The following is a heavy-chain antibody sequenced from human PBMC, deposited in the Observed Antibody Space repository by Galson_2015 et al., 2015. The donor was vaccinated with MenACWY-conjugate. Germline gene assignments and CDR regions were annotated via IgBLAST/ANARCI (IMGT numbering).Heavy chain of an antibody. CDR2: IDPVNSNI. Sequence: QSGAEVKKSGESLKISCQGSGYSFTNYWVAWVRQMPGKGLEWVGLIDPVNSNIRYSPSFQGQVTISADESISTAYLQWSSLKASDTAMYYCARHPPGGRGMDVWGRGTTVTVSS. D-gene: IGHD1-26*01. V-gene: IGHV5-51*01. CDR3: ARHPPGGRGMDV. CDR1: GYSFTNYW. J-gene: IGHJ6*02.